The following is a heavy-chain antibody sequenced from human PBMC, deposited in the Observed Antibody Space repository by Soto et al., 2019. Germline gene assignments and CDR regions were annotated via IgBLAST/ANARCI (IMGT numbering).Heavy chain of an antibody. J-gene: IGHJ4*02. D-gene: IGHD2-15*01. V-gene: IGHV1-69*12. CDR3: ARESRYCSGGSCYFLPGIDY. Sequence: QVQLVQSGAEVKKTGSSVKVSCKASGGTFRSYVISWVRQAPGQGLEWMGGIIPIFGTANYAQKFQGRVTITADESTSTAYMELSSLRSEDTAVYYCARESRYCSGGSCYFLPGIDYWGQGTLVTVSS. CDR1: GGTFRSYV. CDR2: IIPIFGTA.